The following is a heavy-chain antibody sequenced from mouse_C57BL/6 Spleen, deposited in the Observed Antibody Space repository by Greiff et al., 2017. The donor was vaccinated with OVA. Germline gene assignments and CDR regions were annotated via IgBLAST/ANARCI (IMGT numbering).Heavy chain of an antibody. V-gene: IGHV1-5*01. CDR2: IYPGSSDT. CDR3: TSSSYPYGYFDV. J-gene: IGHJ1*03. Sequence: VQLQQSGAVLARPGASVKMSCKASGYTFTSYWMHWVKQRPGQGLEWIGAIYPGSSDTSYNQKFKGKATLTAVTSASTAYMELSSLTTEDSAVYYCTSSSYPYGYFDVWGKGTTVTVSS. D-gene: IGHD1-1*01. CDR1: GYTFTSYW.